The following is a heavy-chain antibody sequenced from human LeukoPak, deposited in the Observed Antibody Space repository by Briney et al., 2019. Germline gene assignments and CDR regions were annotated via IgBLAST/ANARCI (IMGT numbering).Heavy chain of an antibody. Sequence: ASVKVSCKASGYTFTSYGISWVRQAPGQGLEWMGWISAYNGNTNYAQKLQGRVTMTTDTSTSTAYMELRSLRSDDTAAYYCARDIVVVPAANDAFDIWGQGTMVTVSS. V-gene: IGHV1-18*01. J-gene: IGHJ3*02. CDR1: GYTFTSYG. CDR2: ISAYNGNT. D-gene: IGHD2-2*01. CDR3: ARDIVVVPAANDAFDI.